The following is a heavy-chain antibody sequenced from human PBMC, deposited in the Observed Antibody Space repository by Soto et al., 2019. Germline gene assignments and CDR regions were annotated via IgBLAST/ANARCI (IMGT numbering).Heavy chain of an antibody. J-gene: IGHJ4*02. CDR2: IYYSGST. Sequence: SETLSLTCTVSGGSISSSSYYWGWIRQPPGKGLEWIGSIYYSGSTYYNPSLKSRVTISVDTSKNQFSLKLSSVTAADTAVYYCARLGKGVLVDYWGQGTLVTVSS. V-gene: IGHV4-39*01. CDR1: GGSISSSSYY. CDR3: ARLGKGVLVDY.